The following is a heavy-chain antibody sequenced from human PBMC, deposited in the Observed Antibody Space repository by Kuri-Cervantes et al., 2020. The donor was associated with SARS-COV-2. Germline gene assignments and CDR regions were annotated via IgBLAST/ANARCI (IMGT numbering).Heavy chain of an antibody. CDR2: IIPIFGTA. CDR1: GYTFNSYG. D-gene: IGHD5-12*01. CDR3: ARDDRRVATRRGYYYYYMDV. J-gene: IGHJ6*03. V-gene: IGHV1-69*13. Sequence: PVKVSCKASGYTFNSYGISWVRQAPGQGLEWMGGIIPIFGTANYAQKFQGRVTITADESTSTAYMELSSLRSEDTAVYYCARDDRRVATRRGYYYYYMDVWGKGTTVTVSS.